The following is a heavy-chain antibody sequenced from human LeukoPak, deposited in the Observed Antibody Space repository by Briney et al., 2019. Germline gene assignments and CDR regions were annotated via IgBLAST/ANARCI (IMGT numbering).Heavy chain of an antibody. D-gene: IGHD3-10*01. V-gene: IGHV1-69*04. Sequence: ASVKVSCKASGGTFSSYAISWVRQAPGQGLEWMGRIIPILGIANYAQKFQGRVTITADKSTSTAYMELSSLRSEDTAVYYCASYGSLQPYYFDYWGQGTLVTVSS. CDR3: ASYGSLQPYYFDY. CDR1: GGTFSSYA. J-gene: IGHJ4*02. CDR2: IIPILGIA.